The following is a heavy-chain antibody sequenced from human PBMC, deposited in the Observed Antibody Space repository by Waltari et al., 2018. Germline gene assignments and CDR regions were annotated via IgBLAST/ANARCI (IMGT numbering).Heavy chain of an antibody. CDR3: ASPSDTAMGLGGMDV. V-gene: IGHV7-4-1*02. Sequence: QVQLVQSGSELRKPGASVKVSCKASGYTFSTYVMNWMRQAPGQGLEWMGWINTNTGNPTYAQGFTGRFVFSLDTSVSTAYLQISSLKAEDTAVYYCASPSDTAMGLGGMDVWDQGTTVTVSS. CDR2: INTNTGNP. J-gene: IGHJ6*02. D-gene: IGHD5-18*01. CDR1: GYTFSTYV.